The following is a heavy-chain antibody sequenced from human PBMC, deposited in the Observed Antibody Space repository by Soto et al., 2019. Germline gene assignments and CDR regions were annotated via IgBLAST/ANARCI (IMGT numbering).Heavy chain of an antibody. V-gene: IGHV1-58*01. D-gene: IGHD1-1*01. CDR3: AAGERLSYYYYGMDV. CDR2: IVVGSGNT. J-gene: IGHJ6*02. Sequence: ASMKVSCKASGFTFTSSAVQWVRQARGQRLEWIGWIVVGSGNTNYAQKFQERVTITRDMSTSTAYMELSSLRSEDTAVYYCAAGERLSYYYYGMDVWGQGTTVTVSS. CDR1: GFTFTSSA.